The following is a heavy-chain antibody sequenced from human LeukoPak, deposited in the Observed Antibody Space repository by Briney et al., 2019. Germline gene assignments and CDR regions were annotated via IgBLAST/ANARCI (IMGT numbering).Heavy chain of an antibody. CDR2: ISYDGSNK. J-gene: IGHJ4*02. CDR1: GFTFSSYA. Sequence: PGRSLRLSCAASGFTFSSYAIHWVRQAPGKGLEWVAVISYDGSNKYYADSVKGRFTISRDNSKNTLYLQMNSLRAEDTAVYYCAKSSGYGSGIGGYWGQGTLVTVSS. CDR3: AKSSGYGSGIGGY. D-gene: IGHD3-10*01. V-gene: IGHV3-30*04.